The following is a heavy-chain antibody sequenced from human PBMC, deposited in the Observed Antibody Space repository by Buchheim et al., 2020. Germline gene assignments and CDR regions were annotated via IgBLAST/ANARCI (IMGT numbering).Heavy chain of an antibody. CDR2: IYYSGST. V-gene: IGHV4-59*08. Sequence: QVQLQESGPGLVKPSETLSLTCTVSGGSISSYYWSWIRQPPGKGLEWIGYIYYSGSTNYNPSLKSRVTISVDTSKNQFSLKLSSVTAADTAVYYCARCSLMGGSYYCGMDVWGQGTT. CDR1: GGSISSYY. CDR3: ARCSLMGGSYYCGMDV. J-gene: IGHJ6*02. D-gene: IGHD1-26*01.